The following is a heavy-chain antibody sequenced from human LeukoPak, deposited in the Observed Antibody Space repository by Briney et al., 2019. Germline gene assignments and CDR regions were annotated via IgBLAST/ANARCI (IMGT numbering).Heavy chain of an antibody. D-gene: IGHD4-23*01. CDR1: GFSFSSYS. CDR2: ISSSSNFI. V-gene: IGHV3-21*01. CDR3: ARVFWTEGYGGNKPPAF. Sequence: GGSLRLSCAASGFSFSSYSMNWVRQAPGKGLEWVSSISSSSNFIYYADSLKGRFTISRDDSKNTLYLHMNSLRAEDTAVYYCARVFWTEGYGGNKPPAFWGQGTLVTVSS. J-gene: IGHJ1*01.